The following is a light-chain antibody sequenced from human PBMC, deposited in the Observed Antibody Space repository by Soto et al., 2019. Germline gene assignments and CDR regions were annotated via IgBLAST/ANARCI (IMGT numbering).Light chain of an antibody. CDR1: QSVYSN. V-gene: IGKV3-15*01. CDR3: QQYNNWPPYT. CDR2: GAS. Sequence: EILMTQSPAALSVSPGERATLSCRASQSVYSNLAWYQQKPGQAPRLLIYGASTRATGISARFSVSGSGTEFTLTISSLQSEDFAIYYCQQYNNWPPYTFGQGTKLEIK. J-gene: IGKJ2*01.